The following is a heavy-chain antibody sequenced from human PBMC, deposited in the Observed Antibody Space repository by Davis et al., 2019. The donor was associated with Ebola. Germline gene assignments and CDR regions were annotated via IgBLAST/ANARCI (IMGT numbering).Heavy chain of an antibody. V-gene: IGHV4-39*07. CDR3: ATNTTSTAGFDS. Sequence: PSETLSLTCTVSGGSVTSGYHYLAWLRQPPGKGLEWIGSIYYNGITYYSPSLKSRVTILVDTSRNQISLQLTSVTAADTAVYYCATNTTSTAGFDSWGQGTLVTVSS. CDR1: GGSVTSGYHY. D-gene: IGHD1-1*01. CDR2: IYYNGIT. J-gene: IGHJ4*02.